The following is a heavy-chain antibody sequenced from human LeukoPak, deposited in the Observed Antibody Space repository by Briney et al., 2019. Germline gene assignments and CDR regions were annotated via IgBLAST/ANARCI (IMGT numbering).Heavy chain of an antibody. CDR1: GFTFSSYG. Sequence: PGRSLRLSCAASGFTFSSYGMHWVRQAPGKGLEWVAVISYDGSNKYYADSVKGRFTISRDNSKNTLYLQMNSLRAEDTAVYYCAKDYGGSYYYYYGMDVWGQGTTVTVSS. D-gene: IGHD4-23*01. V-gene: IGHV3-30*18. J-gene: IGHJ6*02. CDR2: ISYDGSNK. CDR3: AKDYGGSYYYYYGMDV.